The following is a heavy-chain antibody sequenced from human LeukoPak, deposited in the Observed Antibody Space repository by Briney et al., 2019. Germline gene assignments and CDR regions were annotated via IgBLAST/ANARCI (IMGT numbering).Heavy chain of an antibody. CDR3: ASGKETSMAQGY. V-gene: IGHV3-53*01. J-gene: IGHJ4*02. Sequence: GGSLRLSCAVSGFTVRSNYMTWVRQAPGKGLEWVSVIYSGGSIYYADSVKGRFTISRDISKNTVDLQLNSLRAENTAVYYCASGKETSMAQGYWGQGTLVTVSS. CDR2: IYSGGSI. D-gene: IGHD5-18*01. CDR1: GFTVRSNY.